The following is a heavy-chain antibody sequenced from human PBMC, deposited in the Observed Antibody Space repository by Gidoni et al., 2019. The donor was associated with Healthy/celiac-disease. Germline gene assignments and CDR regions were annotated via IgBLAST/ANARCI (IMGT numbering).Heavy chain of an antibody. CDR2: IWYDGSNK. V-gene: IGHV3-33*01. CDR3: ARDTRTYYFDY. J-gene: IGHJ4*02. Sequence: VQLVESGAGLVQPRRSRRLFCSAPGFTFSSYGMTCVRQAPGKGLEWVAVIWYDGSNKYYADSVKGRFTISRDNSKNTLYLQMNSLRAEDTAVYYCARDTRTYYFDYWGQGTLVTVSS. CDR1: GFTFSSYG. D-gene: IGHD1-1*01.